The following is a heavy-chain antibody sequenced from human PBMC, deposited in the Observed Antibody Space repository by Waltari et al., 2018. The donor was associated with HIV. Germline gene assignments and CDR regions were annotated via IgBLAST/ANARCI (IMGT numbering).Heavy chain of an antibody. CDR1: GFTFTKYG. D-gene: IGHD6-13*01. Sequence: QVQLVESGGGVVQPGTSLRLSCAASGFTFTKYGMHWVRQAPGKGLEGVKLIRYDGSNKYYADSVKGRFTISRDNSKNTLYLQMNSLRAEDTAVYYCARDAAPNSHTPSSSDVWGQGTLVTVSS. J-gene: IGHJ4*02. CDR2: IRYDGSNK. V-gene: IGHV3-33*01. CDR3: ARDAAPNSHTPSSSDV.